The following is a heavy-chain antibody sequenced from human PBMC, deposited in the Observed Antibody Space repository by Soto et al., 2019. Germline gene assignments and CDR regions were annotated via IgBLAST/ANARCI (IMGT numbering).Heavy chain of an antibody. CDR1: GGSISSGGCY. V-gene: IGHV4-31*02. Sequence: QVQLQESGPGLVKPSQTLSLTCSVSGGSISSGGCYWSWIRQPPGKGLEWIGYIYYSANTHYNPSLKGRVSISADTSKNRFSLNLSSVTAADTAVYYCARSGGNSYYYGMDVWGQGTTVTVSS. CDR3: ARSGGNSYYYGMDV. CDR2: IYYSANT. D-gene: IGHD3-10*01. J-gene: IGHJ6*02.